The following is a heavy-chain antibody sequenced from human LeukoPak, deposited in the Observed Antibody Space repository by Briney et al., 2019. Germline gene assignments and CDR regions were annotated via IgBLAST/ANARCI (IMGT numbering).Heavy chain of an antibody. V-gene: IGHV4-39*01. J-gene: IGHJ5*02. CDR1: GGSISSSSYY. Sequence: PSETLSPTRTVSGGSISSSSYYWGWIRQPPGKGLEWIGSIYYSGSTYYNPSLKSRVTISVDTSKNQFSLKLSSVTAADTAVYYCARLTLFVVDAGGYNWFDPWGQGTLVTVSS. D-gene: IGHD2-21*01. CDR2: IYYSGST. CDR3: ARLTLFVVDAGGYNWFDP.